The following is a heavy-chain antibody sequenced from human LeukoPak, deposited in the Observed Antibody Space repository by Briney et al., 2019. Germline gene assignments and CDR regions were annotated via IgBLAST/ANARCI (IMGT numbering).Heavy chain of an antibody. V-gene: IGHV1-69*13. Sequence: GASVKVSCKASGGTFSSYAISWVRQAPGQGLEWMGGIIPIFGTANYAQKFQGRVTITADESTSTAYMELSSLRSEDTAVYYCARAPSKGLRYFDGGWLDYWGQGTLVTVSS. D-gene: IGHD3-9*01. CDR1: GGTFSSYA. J-gene: IGHJ4*02. CDR3: ARAPSKGLRYFDGGWLDY. CDR2: IIPIFGTA.